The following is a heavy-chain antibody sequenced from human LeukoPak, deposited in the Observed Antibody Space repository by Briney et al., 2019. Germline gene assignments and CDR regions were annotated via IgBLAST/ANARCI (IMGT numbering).Heavy chain of an antibody. V-gene: IGHV5-51*01. J-gene: IGHJ5*02. Sequence: GESLKISCKGSGYTFTSYWIGWVRPMPGKGLEWIGTIYPGDSDTSYSPSFEGQVTISADKSISTAFLEWSSLKASDTAMYYCARLEHSSGWYPNWFDPWGQGTLVTVSS. CDR2: IYPGDSDT. CDR1: GYTFTSYW. CDR3: ARLEHSSGWYPNWFDP. D-gene: IGHD6-19*01.